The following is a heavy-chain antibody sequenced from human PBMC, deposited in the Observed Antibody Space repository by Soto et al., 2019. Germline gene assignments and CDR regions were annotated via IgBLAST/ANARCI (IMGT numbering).Heavy chain of an antibody. V-gene: IGHV4-30-4*01. Sequence: SETLSLTCTVSGGSISSGDYYWSWIRQPPGKCLECIGYIYYSGSTYYNPSLKSRVTISVDTSKNQFSLKLSSVTAADTAVYYCARSRAYYYDSSGLLFDYWGQGTLVTVSS. D-gene: IGHD3-22*01. CDR3: ARSRAYYYDSSGLLFDY. CDR1: GGSISSGDYY. J-gene: IGHJ4*02. CDR2: IYYSGST.